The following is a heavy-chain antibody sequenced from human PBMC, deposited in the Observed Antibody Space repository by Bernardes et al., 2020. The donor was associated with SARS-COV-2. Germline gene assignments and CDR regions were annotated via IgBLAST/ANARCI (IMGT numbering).Heavy chain of an antibody. Sequence: GGSLRLSCAASGFTFSSYAMSWVRQAPGKGLEWVSAISGSGGSTYYADSVKGRFTISRDNSKNTLYLQMNSLRAEDTAVYYCAKHGIVLGDDSSGYYYYWGQGTLVTVSS. J-gene: IGHJ4*02. V-gene: IGHV3-23*01. CDR3: AKHGIVLGDDSSGYYYY. CDR1: GFTFSSYA. CDR2: ISGSGGST. D-gene: IGHD3-22*01.